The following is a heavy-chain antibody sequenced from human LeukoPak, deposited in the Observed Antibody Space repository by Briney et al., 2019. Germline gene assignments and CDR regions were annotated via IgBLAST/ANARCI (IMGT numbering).Heavy chain of an antibody. CDR3: ARVWYGRGLDYGDYSVYFDY. J-gene: IGHJ4*02. V-gene: IGHV4-39*07. CDR1: GGSISSSSYY. Sequence: SETLSLTCTVSGGSISSSSYYWGWIRQPPGKGLEWIGSIYYSGSTYYNPSLKSRVTISVDTSKNQFSLKLNSVTAADTAVYYCARVWYGRGLDYGDYSVYFDYWGQGTLVTVSS. D-gene: IGHD4-17*01. CDR2: IYYSGST.